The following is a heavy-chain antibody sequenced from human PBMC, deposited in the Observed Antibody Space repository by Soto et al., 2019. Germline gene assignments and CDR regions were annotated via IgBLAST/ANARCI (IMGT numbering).Heavy chain of an antibody. CDR2: IYQSGST. CDR3: ARGYTSYFDY. CDR1: GGSISSGGYY. D-gene: IGHD1-1*01. V-gene: IGHV4-31*03. Sequence: QVQLQESGPGLVKPSQTLSLTCTVSGGSISSGGYYWTWIRQHPGKGLEWIGYIYQSGSTYHNPSLKRRVTISLDTSKNQFSLKLSSVTAADTAVYYCARGYTSYFDYWGQGSLVTVSS. J-gene: IGHJ4*02.